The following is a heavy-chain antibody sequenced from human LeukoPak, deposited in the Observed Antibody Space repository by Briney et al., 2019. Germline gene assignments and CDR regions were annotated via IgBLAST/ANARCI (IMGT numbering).Heavy chain of an antibody. V-gene: IGHV4-34*01. Sequence: PSETLSHTCAVYGGSFWGYYGRWLPPPPGEGLEWIEEINHSGSTNYNPSLNRRVTISVDTSKNQFSLKLSSVTAADTAVYYCARCNSYGVDYWGQGTLVSDSS. CDR3: ARCNSYGVDY. J-gene: IGHJ4*02. CDR2: INHSGST. CDR1: GGSFWGYY. D-gene: IGHD5-18*01.